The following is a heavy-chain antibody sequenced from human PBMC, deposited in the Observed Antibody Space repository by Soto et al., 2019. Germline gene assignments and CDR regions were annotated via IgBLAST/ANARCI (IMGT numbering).Heavy chain of an antibody. Sequence: ASVKVSCKASGGTFSSYAISWVRQAPGQGLEWMGGIIPIFGTANYAQKFQGRVTITADESTSTAYMELSSLRSEDTAVYYCASRLYGANRYYFDYWGQGTLVTVSS. CDR3: ASRLYGANRYYFDY. CDR1: GGTFSSYA. V-gene: IGHV1-69*13. J-gene: IGHJ4*02. CDR2: IIPIFGTA. D-gene: IGHD4-17*01.